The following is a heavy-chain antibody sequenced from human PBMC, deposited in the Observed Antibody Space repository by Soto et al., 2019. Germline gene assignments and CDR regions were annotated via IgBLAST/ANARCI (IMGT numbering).Heavy chain of an antibody. Sequence: SETLSLTCTVSGGSISSGGYYWSWIRQHPGKGLEWIGYIYYSGSTYYNPSLKSRVTISVDTSKNQFSLKLSSVTAADTAVYYCARDPKPVLRFFEWLSYGMDVWGQGTTVTVSS. CDR2: IYYSGST. CDR1: GGSISSGGYY. D-gene: IGHD3-3*01. CDR3: ARDPKPVLRFFEWLSYGMDV. V-gene: IGHV4-31*03. J-gene: IGHJ6*02.